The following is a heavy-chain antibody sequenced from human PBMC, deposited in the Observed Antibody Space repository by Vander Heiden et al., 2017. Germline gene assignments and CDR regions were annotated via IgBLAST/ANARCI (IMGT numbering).Heavy chain of an antibody. V-gene: IGHV3-13*01. Sequence: ELQLMEPGGGVAQPGGSLRLFCAASGFTFNSYDMRWVRQIKGKGLEWFTTLNTAGDSYYPGSVKGRFTVSRESAKNSVNLQMTSLTVGDTAVYYCARGRACAYHGMDVWGQGTTVTVSS. CDR2: LNTAGDS. CDR3: ARGRACAYHGMDV. CDR1: GFTFNSYD. J-gene: IGHJ6*02.